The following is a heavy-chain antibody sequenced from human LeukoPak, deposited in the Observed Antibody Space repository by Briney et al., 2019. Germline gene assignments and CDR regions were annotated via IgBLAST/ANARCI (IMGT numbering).Heavy chain of an antibody. J-gene: IGHJ4*02. V-gene: IGHV1-18*04. CDR2: ISAYNGNT. CDR1: GYTFTSYG. CDR3: ARDTGSMTTVTNFDY. D-gene: IGHD4-17*01. Sequence: GASVKVSCKASGYTFTSYGISWVRQAPGQGLEWMGWISAYNGNTNYAQKLQGRVTMTTDTSTSTAYMELRSLRYDDTAVYYRARDTGSMTTVTNFDYWGQGTLVTVSS.